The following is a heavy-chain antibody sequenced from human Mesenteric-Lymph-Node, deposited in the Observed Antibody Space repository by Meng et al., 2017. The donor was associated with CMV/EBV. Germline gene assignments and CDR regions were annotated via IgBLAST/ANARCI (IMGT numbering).Heavy chain of an antibody. J-gene: IGHJ4*02. CDR2: ILYDGSVR. V-gene: IGHV3-30*02. Sequence: GESLKISCAASGFTFHDYGMHWVRQAPGKGLEWVSFILYDGSVRFYADSVKGRFTISRDNSKNTLYLQMNSLRAEDTAVYYCARDWASFTGTTSFDYWGQGTLVTVSS. CDR1: GFTFHDYG. CDR3: ARDWASFTGTTSFDY. D-gene: IGHD1-7*01.